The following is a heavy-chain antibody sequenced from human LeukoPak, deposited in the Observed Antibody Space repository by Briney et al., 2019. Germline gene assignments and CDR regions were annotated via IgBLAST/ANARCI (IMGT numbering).Heavy chain of an antibody. D-gene: IGHD2-2*01. CDR1: GFTFSSYA. J-gene: IGHJ4*02. CDR2: ISYDGSNK. Sequence: GRSLRLSCAASGFTFSSYAMHWVRQAAGKGLEWVAVISYDGSNKYYADSVKGRFTISRDNSKNTLYLQMNSLGAEDTAVYYCARYQLLLWGQGTLVTVSS. CDR3: ARYQLLL. V-gene: IGHV3-30*01.